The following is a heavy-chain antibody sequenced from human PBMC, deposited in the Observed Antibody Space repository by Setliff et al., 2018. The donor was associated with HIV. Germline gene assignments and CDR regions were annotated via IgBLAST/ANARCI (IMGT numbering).Heavy chain of an antibody. Sequence: GASVKVSCKASGYTFTGYYMHWVRQAPGQGLEWMGRINPNSGGTNYAQKFQGRVTMTRDTSISTAYMELSRLRSDDTAVYYCAREYIVGATKAFGYWGQGTLVTVSS. CDR1: GYTFTGYY. CDR3: AREYIVGATKAFGY. D-gene: IGHD1-26*01. V-gene: IGHV1-2*06. CDR2: INPNSGGT. J-gene: IGHJ4*02.